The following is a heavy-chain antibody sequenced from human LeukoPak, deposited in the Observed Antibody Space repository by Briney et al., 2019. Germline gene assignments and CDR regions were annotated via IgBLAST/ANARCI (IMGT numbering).Heavy chain of an antibody. Sequence: GGSLRLSCAASGFTFSTYWMNWYRQAPGKGLEWVANMNQDGSAKGYVDSVKGRFTISRDNARNSLYLQMSSLRPEDTAVYYCATYTHWVAGDVWGQGTTVTVSS. J-gene: IGHJ6*02. CDR1: GFTFSTYW. V-gene: IGHV3-7*01. D-gene: IGHD3-16*01. CDR3: ATYTHWVAGDV. CDR2: MNQDGSAK.